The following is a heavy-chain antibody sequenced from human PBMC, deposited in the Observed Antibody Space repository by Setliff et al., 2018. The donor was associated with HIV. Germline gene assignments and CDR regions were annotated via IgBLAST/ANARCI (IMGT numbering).Heavy chain of an antibody. J-gene: IGHJ4*02. CDR2: ISPGGSFM. Sequence: PGESLKISCAASDFDFSSYSMTWVRQAPGKGLEWVASISPGGSFMYYGDSVQGRFTISRDDAKSSLYLQMNSLKAEDTATYFCARASPGVVIIPDSWGQGTRVTVSS. CDR3: ARASPGVVIIPDS. V-gene: IGHV3-21*01. CDR1: DFDFSSYS. D-gene: IGHD3-22*01.